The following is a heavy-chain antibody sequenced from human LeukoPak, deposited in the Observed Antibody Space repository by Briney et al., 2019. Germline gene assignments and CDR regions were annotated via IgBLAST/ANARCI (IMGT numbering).Heavy chain of an antibody. CDR2: ISYDGSNK. J-gene: IGHJ4*02. CDR1: GFTFSSYA. CDR3: ARMSEWDIVATPERYFDY. V-gene: IGHV3-30*04. Sequence: GGSLRLSCAASGFTFSSYAMHWVRQAPGKGLEWVAVISYDGSNKYYADSVKRRFTISRDNSKNTLYLQMNSLRAEDTAVYYCARMSEWDIVATPERYFDYWGQGTLVTVSS. D-gene: IGHD5-12*01.